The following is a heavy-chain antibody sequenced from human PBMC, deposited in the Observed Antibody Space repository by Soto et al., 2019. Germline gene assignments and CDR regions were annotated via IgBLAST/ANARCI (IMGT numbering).Heavy chain of an antibody. V-gene: IGHV3-23*01. Sequence: GGSLRLSCAASGFTFSSYAMSWVRQAPGKGLEWVSAISGSGGSTYYADSVKGRFTISRDNSKNTLYLKMNSLRAEDTAVYYCAKGPHSASGYYYMDVWGKGTTVTVSS. CDR2: ISGSGGST. J-gene: IGHJ6*03. CDR3: AKGPHSASGYYYMDV. CDR1: GFTFSSYA. D-gene: IGHD3-10*01.